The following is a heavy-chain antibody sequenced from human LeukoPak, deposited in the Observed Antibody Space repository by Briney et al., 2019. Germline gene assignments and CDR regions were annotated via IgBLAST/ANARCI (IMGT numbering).Heavy chain of an antibody. Sequence: SETLSLTCTVSGGSISSYYWGWIRQPPGKGLEWIGYIYYSGSTNYNPSLKSRVTISVDTSKNQFSLKLSSVTAADTAVYYCARLGAPSINYYDDRGYFDLWGRGTLVTVSS. J-gene: IGHJ2*01. D-gene: IGHD3-22*01. CDR1: GGSISSYY. CDR2: IYYSGST. CDR3: ARLGAPSINYYDDRGYFDL. V-gene: IGHV4-59*08.